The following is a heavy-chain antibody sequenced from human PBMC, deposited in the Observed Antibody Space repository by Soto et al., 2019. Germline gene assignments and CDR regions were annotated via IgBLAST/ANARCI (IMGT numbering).Heavy chain of an antibody. V-gene: IGHV3-15*07. CDR1: GFTFSNAW. CDR3: TTTYYDFWSGYYREGLQY. D-gene: IGHD3-3*01. CDR2: IKSKTDGGTT. J-gene: IGHJ4*02. Sequence: GGSLRLSCAASGFTFSNAWMNWVRQAPGKGLEWVGRIKSKTDGGTTDYAAPVKGRFTISRDDSKNTLYLQMNSLKTEDTAVYYCTTTYYDFWSGYYREGLQYWGQGTLVTVSS.